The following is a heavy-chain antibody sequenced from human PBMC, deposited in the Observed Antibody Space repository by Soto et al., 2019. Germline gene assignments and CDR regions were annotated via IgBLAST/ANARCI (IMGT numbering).Heavy chain of an antibody. D-gene: IGHD3-22*01. CDR3: ARGGYYDSSGARNYHYYGMDV. J-gene: IGHJ6*02. V-gene: IGHV1-18*01. CDR1: GYSFSSYG. CDR2: ISPYNDDT. Sequence: QAQLVQSGAEVKKPGASVKVSWKASGYSFSSYGITWVRQAPGQGLEWLGWISPYNDDTKYAQRLQGRVTMTTDTSTRTAYTDIRGLRSDDTAIYYCARGGYYDSSGARNYHYYGMDVWGQGTTVTVSS.